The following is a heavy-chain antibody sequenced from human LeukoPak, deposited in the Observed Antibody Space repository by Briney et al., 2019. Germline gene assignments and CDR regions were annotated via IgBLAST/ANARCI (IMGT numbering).Heavy chain of an antibody. V-gene: IGHV4-59*01. D-gene: IGHD3-9*01. CDR2: IYYSGST. CDR3: ARVSRYFDWLLGLFDP. J-gene: IGHJ5*02. CDR1: GGSISSYY. Sequence: SETLSLTCTVSGGSISSYYWSWIRQSPGKELEWIGYIYYSGSTNYNPSLKSRVTISVDTSKNQSSLKLSSVTAADTAVYYCARVSRYFDWLLGLFDPWGQGTLVTVSS.